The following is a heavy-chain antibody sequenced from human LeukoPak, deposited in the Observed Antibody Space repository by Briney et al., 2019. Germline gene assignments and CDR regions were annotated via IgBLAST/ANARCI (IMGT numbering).Heavy chain of an antibody. CDR3: ARGPNSNWSGLDF. Sequence: GGSLRLSCTASGFSFSGHWMHWARQLPGKGLVWVSRISPTRSTTSYADSVKGRFTVSRDNAKNTLYLQVNNLRAEDTAVYYCARGPNSNWSGLDFWGQGTLLTVSS. CDR1: GFSFSGHW. D-gene: IGHD6-6*01. V-gene: IGHV3-74*01. CDR2: ISPTRSTT. J-gene: IGHJ4*02.